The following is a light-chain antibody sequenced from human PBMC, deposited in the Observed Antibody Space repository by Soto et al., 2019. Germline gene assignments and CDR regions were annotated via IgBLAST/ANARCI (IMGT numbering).Light chain of an antibody. V-gene: IGLV2-8*01. CDR3: SSYAGSNNLVV. CDR1: SSDVGGYNY. J-gene: IGLJ2*01. CDR2: EVS. Sequence: ALTQPPSASGSPGQSVTLSCTGTSSDVGGYNYVSWYQQHPGKAPKLMIYEVSKRPSGVPDRFSGSKSGNTASLTVSGLQAEDEADYYCSSYAGSNNLVVFGGGTKLTVL.